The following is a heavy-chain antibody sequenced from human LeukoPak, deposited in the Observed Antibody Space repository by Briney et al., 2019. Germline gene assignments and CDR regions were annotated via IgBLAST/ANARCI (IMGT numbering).Heavy chain of an antibody. CDR2: ISSSSSYI. J-gene: IGHJ4*02. Sequence: GGSLRLSCAASGFTFSSYSMNWVRQAPGKGLEWVSSISSSSSYIYYADSVKGRFTISRDNAKTSLYLQMNSLRAEDTAVYYCASIYVSGSYWDYWGQGTLVTVSS. CDR3: ASIYVSGSYWDY. D-gene: IGHD3-10*01. V-gene: IGHV3-21*01. CDR1: GFTFSSYS.